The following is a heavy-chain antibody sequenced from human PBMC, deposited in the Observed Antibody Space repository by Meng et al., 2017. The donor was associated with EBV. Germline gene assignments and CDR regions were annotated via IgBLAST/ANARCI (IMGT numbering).Heavy chain of an antibody. CDR2: INWNGENT. CDR3: ARAGISIFWQHWFDP. D-gene: IGHD3-3*01. J-gene: IGHJ5*02. Sequence: VRRVESGGGVVRPGGSLRLSCAATGFTFDDYGMNWVRQVPGKGLEWVAGINWNGENTGYVDSVKGRFTISRDNAKNFLYLQMDSLRAEDTAFYHCARAGISIFWQHWFDPWGQGTLVTVSS. CDR1: GFTFDDYG. V-gene: IGHV3-20*01.